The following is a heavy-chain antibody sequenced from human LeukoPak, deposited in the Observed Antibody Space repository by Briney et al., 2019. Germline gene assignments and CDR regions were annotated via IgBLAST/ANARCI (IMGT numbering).Heavy chain of an antibody. V-gene: IGHV3-21*01. Sequence: GGSLRLSCVASGLTFSNAWMNWVRQAPGKGLEWVSSINSRSNYIYYADSVKGRFTISRDNAKNSLYLQMSRLRAEDTAVYYCARDEGSSSWYGGLDYWGQGALVTVSS. CDR1: GLTFSNAW. CDR3: ARDEGSSSWYGGLDY. CDR2: INSRSNYI. J-gene: IGHJ4*02. D-gene: IGHD6-13*01.